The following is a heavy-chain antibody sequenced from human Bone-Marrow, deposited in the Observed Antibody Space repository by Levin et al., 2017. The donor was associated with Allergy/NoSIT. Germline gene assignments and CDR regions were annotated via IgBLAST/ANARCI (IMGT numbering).Heavy chain of an antibody. CDR2: ISHDGAHK. CDR1: GFSFSGYA. J-gene: IGHJ4*02. D-gene: IGHD4-17*01. CDR3: ARTKVEGGDYLDYFDY. V-gene: IGHV3-30*04. Sequence: GGSLRLSCAASGFSFSGYAMHWVRQAPGKGLEWVALISHDGAHKYFADSVKGRFTISRDNSKNTLYLQMNSLRPEDKAVYFCARTKVEGGDYLDYFDYWGQGTLVTVSS.